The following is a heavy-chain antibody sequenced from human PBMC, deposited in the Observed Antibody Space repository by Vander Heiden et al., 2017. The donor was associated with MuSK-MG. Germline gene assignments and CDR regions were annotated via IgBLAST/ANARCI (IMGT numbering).Heavy chain of an antibody. J-gene: IGHJ4*02. D-gene: IGHD6-19*01. CDR3: ARGTVAGPLVY. V-gene: IGHV4-39*01. CDR2: IYYSGNT. Sequence: QLQLQESGPGLVKPSENLSLTCTVSGGSITSSTYYWGWTRQPPGKGLEWIGSIYYSGNTYYNPSLKSRVTISVDTSKNQFSLKLRSVTAADTAVYYCARGTVAGPLVYWGQGTLVTVSS. CDR1: GGSITSSTYY.